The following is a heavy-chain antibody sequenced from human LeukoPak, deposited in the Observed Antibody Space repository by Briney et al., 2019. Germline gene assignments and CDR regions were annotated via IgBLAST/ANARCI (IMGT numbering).Heavy chain of an antibody. D-gene: IGHD2-2*01. V-gene: IGHV4-30-2*01. J-gene: IGHJ3*02. CDR3: ARDHVVVPAAAPDAFDS. CDR1: GGSISSGGYY. CDR2: IYHSGST. Sequence: SQTLSLTCTVSGGSISSGGYYWSWIRQPPGKGLEWIGYIYHSGSTYYNPSLKSRVTISVDRSKNQFSLKLNSVTAADTAVYYCARDHVVVPAAAPDAFDSWGQGIMVTVSS.